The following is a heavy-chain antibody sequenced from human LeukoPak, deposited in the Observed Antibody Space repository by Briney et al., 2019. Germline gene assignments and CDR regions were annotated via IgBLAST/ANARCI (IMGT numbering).Heavy chain of an antibody. Sequence: PGGSLRLSCAASGFTFSSYAMHWVRQAPGKGLEWVAVISYDGSNKYCADSVKGRFTISRDNSKNTLYLQMNSLRAEDTAVYYCAREPADYYYYYGMDVWGKGTTVTVSS. J-gene: IGHJ6*04. V-gene: IGHV3-30*04. CDR3: AREPADYYYYYGMDV. CDR2: ISYDGSNK. D-gene: IGHD2-2*01. CDR1: GFTFSSYA.